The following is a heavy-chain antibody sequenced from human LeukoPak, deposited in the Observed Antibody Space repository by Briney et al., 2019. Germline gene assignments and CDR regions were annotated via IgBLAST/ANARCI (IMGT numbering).Heavy chain of an antibody. J-gene: IGHJ3*02. CDR2: NYYSGST. V-gene: IGHV4-59*01. CDR3: ARDRMGLLPSI. Sequence: SETLSLTCTVSGGSISSYYWSWIRQPPGKGLEWIGYNYYSGSTNYNPSLKSRVTISVDTSKNQFSLKLSSVTAADTAVYYCARDRMGLLPSIWGQGTMVTVSS. CDR1: GGSISSYY. D-gene: IGHD3-22*01.